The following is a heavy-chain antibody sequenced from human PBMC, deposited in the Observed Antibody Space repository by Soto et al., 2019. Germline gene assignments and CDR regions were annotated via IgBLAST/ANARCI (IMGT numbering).Heavy chain of an antibody. CDR2: IYSGGST. V-gene: IGHV3-53*01. Sequence: GGSLRLSFAASGFTVSSNYMSWVRQAPGKGLEWVSVIYSGGSTYYADSVKGRFTISRDNSKNTLYLQMNSLRAEDTAVYYCARDSVVTQTRPYYYYGMDVLGQGTTVTVSS. CDR3: ARDSVVTQTRPYYYYGMDV. J-gene: IGHJ6*02. D-gene: IGHD2-15*01. CDR1: GFTVSSNY.